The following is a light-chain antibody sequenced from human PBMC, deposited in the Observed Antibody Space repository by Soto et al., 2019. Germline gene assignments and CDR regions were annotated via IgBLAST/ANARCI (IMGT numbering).Light chain of an antibody. Sequence: QSALTQPASVSGSPGQSITISCTGTTSDVGGYTYVSWYQQHPGKVPKLLIHEVSNRPPGVSNRFSGSKSGNTASLTISGLQAEDEADYYGLSKTSSISYVFGTGTKVTVL. CDR2: EVS. CDR1: TSDVGGYTY. CDR3: LSKTSSISYV. J-gene: IGLJ1*01. V-gene: IGLV2-14*01.